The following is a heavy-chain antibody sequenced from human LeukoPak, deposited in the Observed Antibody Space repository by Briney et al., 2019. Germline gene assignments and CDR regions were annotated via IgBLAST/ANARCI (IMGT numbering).Heavy chain of an antibody. D-gene: IGHD4-17*01. V-gene: IGHV3-21*01. CDR3: ARGPVTRFEI. CDR1: GFTFSTYS. CDR2: ISFNSKFT. Sequence: PGESLRLSCAASGFTFSTYSMNWVRQASGKGLEWVSSISFNSKFTYYADSVKGRFTISRDNAKNSLYLQMNSLRVEDTAVLYCARGPVTRFEIWGQGTMVTVSS. J-gene: IGHJ3*02.